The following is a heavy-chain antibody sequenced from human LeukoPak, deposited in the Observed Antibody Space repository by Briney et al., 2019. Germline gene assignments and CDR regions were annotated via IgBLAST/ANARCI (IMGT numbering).Heavy chain of an antibody. V-gene: IGHV4-34*01. CDR1: GGSISSYY. J-gene: IGHJ4*02. Sequence: SETLSLTCTVSGGSISSYYWSWIRQPPGKGLEWIGEINHSGSTNYNPSLKSRVTISVDTSKNQFSLKLSSVTAADTAVYYCARGIRDIVVVPAANPFDYWGQGTLVTVSS. D-gene: IGHD2-2*01. CDR3: ARGIRDIVVVPAANPFDY. CDR2: INHSGST.